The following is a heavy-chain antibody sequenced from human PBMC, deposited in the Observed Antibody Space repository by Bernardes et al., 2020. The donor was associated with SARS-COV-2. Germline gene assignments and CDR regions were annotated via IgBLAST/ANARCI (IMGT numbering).Heavy chain of an antibody. CDR2: VSGRGDRT. V-gene: IGHV3-23*01. D-gene: IGHD3-3*02. CDR1: GFNFDYFG. Sequence: GGSLRLSCAASGFNFDYFGMSWVRQAPGRGLEWVSSVSGRGDRTYYAASVKGRFTISRDNSKDTLYLQLNSLRAEDSAIYYCAKDPALVGFYYSMDVWGQGTTVNVSS. J-gene: IGHJ6*02. CDR3: AKDPALVGFYYSMDV.